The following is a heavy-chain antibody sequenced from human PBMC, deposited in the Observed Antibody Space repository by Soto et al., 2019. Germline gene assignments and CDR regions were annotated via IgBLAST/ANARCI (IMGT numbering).Heavy chain of an antibody. Sequence: QVQLVESGGGLVKPGGSLRLSCAASGFTFSDYYMSWIRQAPGKGLEWVSYIRSSGRTIFYADSVKGRFPISRDNAKNSLYLQMNSLRAEDTAVYYCAGGAAMAYGMDVWGQGTTVTVSS. V-gene: IGHV3-11*01. CDR3: AGGAAMAYGMDV. CDR2: IRSSGRTI. D-gene: IGHD5-18*01. J-gene: IGHJ6*02. CDR1: GFTFSDYY.